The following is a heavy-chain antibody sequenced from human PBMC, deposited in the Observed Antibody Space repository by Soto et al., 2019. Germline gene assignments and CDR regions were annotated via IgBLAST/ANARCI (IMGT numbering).Heavy chain of an antibody. D-gene: IGHD6-6*01. CDR3: ARVGEYSSSWLTNWFDP. CDR1: GDSVSSNSAA. V-gene: IGHV6-1*01. Sequence: KQSQTLSLTCAISGDSVSSNSAAWNWIRQSPSRGLEWLGRTYYRSKWYNDYAVSVKSRITINPDTSKNQFSLQLNSVTPEDTAVYYCARVGEYSSSWLTNWFDPWGQGTLVTVSS. CDR2: TYYRSKWYN. J-gene: IGHJ5*02.